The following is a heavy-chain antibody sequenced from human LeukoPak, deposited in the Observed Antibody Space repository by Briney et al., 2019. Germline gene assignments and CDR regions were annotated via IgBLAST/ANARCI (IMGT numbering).Heavy chain of an antibody. V-gene: IGHV3-23*01. CDR2: ISGSGGST. Sequence: GGSLRLSCAASGFTFSSYAMSWVRQAPGKGLEWVSAISGSGGSTYYADSVKGRFTISRDNAKNSLYLQMNSLRAEDTAVYYCARGRRPMRIGDFDYWGQGTLVTVSS. J-gene: IGHJ4*02. CDR1: GFTFSSYA. CDR3: ARGRRPMRIGDFDY. D-gene: IGHD3-10*01.